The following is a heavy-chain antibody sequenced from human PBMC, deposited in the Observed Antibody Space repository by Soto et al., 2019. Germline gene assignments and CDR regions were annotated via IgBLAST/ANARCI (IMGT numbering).Heavy chain of an antibody. V-gene: IGHV1-69*06. D-gene: IGHD6-13*01. J-gene: IGHJ4*02. CDR1: GGTFSSYA. CDR2: IIPIFGTA. CDR3: ARGSSLYSSSWYYFDY. Sequence: QVQRVQSGAEVKKPGSSVKVSCKASGGTFSSYAISWVRQAPGQGLEWMGGIIPIFGTANYAQKFQGRVTITADKSTSTAYMELSSLRSEDTAVYYCARGSSLYSSSWYYFDYWGQGTLVTVSS.